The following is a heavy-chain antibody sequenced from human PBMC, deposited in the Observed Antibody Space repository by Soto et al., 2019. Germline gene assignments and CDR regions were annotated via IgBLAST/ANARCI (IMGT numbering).Heavy chain of an antibody. J-gene: IGHJ6*02. CDR1: GDSISSYY. V-gene: IGHV4-59*08. CDR3: ASSRGPDYYYYGMDV. Sequence: QVQLQESGPGLVKPSETLSLTCTVSGDSISSYYWTWIRQSPGKGLEWIGNMYYGGSTKYNPSLRSRLTISVATSKNPVSLELNSVTSADAAVYYCASSRGPDYYYYGMDVWGQGTTVTVSS. D-gene: IGHD3-10*01. CDR2: MYYGGST.